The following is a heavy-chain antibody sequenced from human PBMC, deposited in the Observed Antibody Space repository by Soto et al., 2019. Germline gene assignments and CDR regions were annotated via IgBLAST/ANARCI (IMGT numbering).Heavy chain of an antibody. J-gene: IGHJ4*02. D-gene: IGHD6-19*01. CDR1: GFTFNIYS. V-gene: IGHV3-48*02. CDR2: ITSDTATI. CDR3: ARSVAGHFDY. Sequence: EVPLVESGGGLVQPGGSLRLSCAASGFTFNIYSMNWVRQAPGKGLEWVSYITSDTATIHYADSVRGRFTISRDNAENSLFLQMNSLREEDTAAYYCARSVAGHFDYWGQGTLVTVSS.